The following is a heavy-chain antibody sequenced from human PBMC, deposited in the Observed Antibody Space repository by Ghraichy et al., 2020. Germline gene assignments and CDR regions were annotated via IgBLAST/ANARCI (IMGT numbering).Heavy chain of an antibody. Sequence: GGSLRLSCVGSGFTFGGYNMNWVRQSPGKDLEWVSYISSSSRSIFYADSVKGRFTISGDNARNSLYLQMNSLRDEDTAVYYCARASTVVRFYYYDGMDVWGQGTTVTVSS. CDR3: ARASTVVRFYYYDGMDV. CDR1: GFTFGGYN. CDR2: ISSSSRSI. D-gene: IGHD4-23*01. V-gene: IGHV3-48*02. J-gene: IGHJ6*02.